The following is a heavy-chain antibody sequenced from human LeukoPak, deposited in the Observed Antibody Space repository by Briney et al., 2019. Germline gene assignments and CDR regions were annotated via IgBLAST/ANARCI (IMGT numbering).Heavy chain of an antibody. CDR2: IRYVGSNK. D-gene: IGHD6-19*01. CDR1: GFTFSSYG. CDR3: ANLPPWLAGDY. Sequence: PGESLRPSCPAAGFTFSSYGMHWVRQAPGEGLGWVAFIRYVGSNKYYGGSVKGRFTISRDNSKNTLYLQMNSMRAEDTAVYYCANLPPWLAGDYWGQGTLVTVSS. V-gene: IGHV3-30*02. J-gene: IGHJ4*02.